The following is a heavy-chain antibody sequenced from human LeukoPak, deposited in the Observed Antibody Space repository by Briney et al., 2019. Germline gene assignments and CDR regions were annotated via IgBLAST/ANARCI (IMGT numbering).Heavy chain of an antibody. CDR2: ISSSGSTI. Sequence: PGGSLRLSCAASGFTFSTYSMNWVRQAPGKGLQWVSYISSSGSTIYYADSVKGRFTISRDNSKNTLYLQMNSLRAEDTAVYYCAKFRGPKYSSSWQSPLIFDYWGQGTLVTVSS. D-gene: IGHD6-13*01. CDR3: AKFRGPKYSSSWQSPLIFDY. CDR1: GFTFSTYS. V-gene: IGHV3-48*01. J-gene: IGHJ4*02.